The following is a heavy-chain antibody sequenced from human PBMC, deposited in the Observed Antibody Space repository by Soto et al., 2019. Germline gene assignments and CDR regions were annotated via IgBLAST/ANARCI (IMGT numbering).Heavy chain of an antibody. V-gene: IGHV4-39*01. Sequence: QLQLQESGPGLVKPSETLSLTCTVSGGSISSSSYYWGWIRQPPGKGLEWIGSIYYSGSTYYNPSLKSRVTISVDTSKNQFSLKLSSVTAADTAVYYCASTSATMAKPREWGQGTLVTVSS. CDR1: GGSISSSSYY. D-gene: IGHD5-12*01. J-gene: IGHJ4*02. CDR3: ASTSATMAKPRE. CDR2: IYYSGST.